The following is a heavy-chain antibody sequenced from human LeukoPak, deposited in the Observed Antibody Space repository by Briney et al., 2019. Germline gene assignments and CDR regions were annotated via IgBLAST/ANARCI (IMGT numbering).Heavy chain of an antibody. V-gene: IGHV1-2*02. CDR3: ARDSRWLRSSCGGY. CDR2: INPNSGGT. CDR1: GYTFTGYY. Sequence: ASVKVSCKASGYTFTGYYMHWVRQAPGQGLEWMGWINPNSGGTNYAQKFQGRVTMTRDTSISTAYMELSRLRSDDTAVYYCARDSRWLRSSCGGYWGQGPLVTVSS. D-gene: IGHD3-16*01. J-gene: IGHJ4*02.